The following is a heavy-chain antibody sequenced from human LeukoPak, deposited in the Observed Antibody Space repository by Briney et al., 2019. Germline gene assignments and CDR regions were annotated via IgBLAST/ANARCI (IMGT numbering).Heavy chain of an antibody. D-gene: IGHD3-9*01. CDR2: INAYNGNT. CDR1: GYTFTSYG. Sequence: ASVKVSCKASGYTFTSYGISWVRQAPGQGLEWMGWINAYNGNTNYAQKLQGRVTMTTDTSTSTAYMELRSLRSDDTAVYYCARNILTGYYNDFDYWGQGTLVTVSS. CDR3: ARNILTGYYNDFDY. V-gene: IGHV1-18*01. J-gene: IGHJ4*02.